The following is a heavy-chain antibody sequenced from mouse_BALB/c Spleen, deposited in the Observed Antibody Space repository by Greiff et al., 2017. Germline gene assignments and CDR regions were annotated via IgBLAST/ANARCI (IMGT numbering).Heavy chain of an antibody. CDR1: GFNIKDTY. CDR2: IDPANGNT. Sequence: EVQVVESGAELVKPGASVKLSCTASGFNIKDTYMHWVKQRPEQGLEWIGRIDPANGNTKYDPKFQGKATITADTSSNTAYLQLSSLTSEDTAVYYCARVPVYYAMDYWGQGTSVTVSS. V-gene: IGHV14-3*02. J-gene: IGHJ4*01. CDR3: ARVPVYYAMDY.